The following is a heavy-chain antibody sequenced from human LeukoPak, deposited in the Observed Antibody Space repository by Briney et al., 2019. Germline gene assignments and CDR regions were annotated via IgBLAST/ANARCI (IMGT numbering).Heavy chain of an antibody. Sequence: SETLSLTCTASGYSISSGYYWGWIRPPPGKGREWIGSIYHSGSTYYHPSLKSRVTISVHTSKHQFSLKLSSVTAADTAVYYCARDRREWELLSPFDYWGQGTLVTVSS. CDR2: IYHSGST. J-gene: IGHJ4*02. V-gene: IGHV4-38-2*02. D-gene: IGHD1-26*01. CDR3: ARDRREWELLSPFDY. CDR1: GYSISSGYY.